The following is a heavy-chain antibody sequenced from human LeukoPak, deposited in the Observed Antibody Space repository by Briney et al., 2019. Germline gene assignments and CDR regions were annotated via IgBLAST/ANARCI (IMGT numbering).Heavy chain of an antibody. CDR3: AKVESSYYYDSSGYYYGRYFDY. J-gene: IGHJ4*02. V-gene: IGHV3-23*01. Sequence: PGGSLRLSCAASGFTFSSYAMSWVRQAPGKGLEWVSAISGSGGSTYYADSVKGRSTISRDNSKNTLYLQMNSLRAEDTAVYYCAKVESSYYYDSSGYYYGRYFDYWGQGTLVTVSS. D-gene: IGHD3-22*01. CDR1: GFTFSSYA. CDR2: ISGSGGST.